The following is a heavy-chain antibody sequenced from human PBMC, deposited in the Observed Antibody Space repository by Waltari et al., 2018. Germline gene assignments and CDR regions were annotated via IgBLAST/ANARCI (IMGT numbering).Heavy chain of an antibody. Sequence: EMQLVESGGGLVQPGGSLSLSCAASGFTFTTYELKWVRQAPGKGLEWISYVSSSGTSIYYADSVKGRFTISRDNAQDSLYLQMNSLRAEDTAVYYCARAAITGTGFDFWGQGSLVTVSS. CDR2: VSSSGTSI. CDR3: ARAAITGTGFDF. CDR1: GFTFTTYE. J-gene: IGHJ4*02. D-gene: IGHD1-20*01. V-gene: IGHV3-48*03.